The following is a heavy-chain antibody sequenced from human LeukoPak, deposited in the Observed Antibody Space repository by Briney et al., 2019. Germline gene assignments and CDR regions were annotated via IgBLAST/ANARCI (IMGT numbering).Heavy chain of an antibody. V-gene: IGHV4-59*08. CDR3: ARRPSSSWTYYFDY. J-gene: IGHJ4*02. Sequence: XXXTVXXGSIXSXXWSWIRXPPGKXLEXXGYIYYSGSTNYNPSLKSRVTISVDTSRNQFSLKLNSVTAADTAVYYCARRPSSSWTYYFDYWGQGTLVTVSS. CDR2: IYYSGST. CDR1: XGSIXSXX. D-gene: IGHD6-13*01.